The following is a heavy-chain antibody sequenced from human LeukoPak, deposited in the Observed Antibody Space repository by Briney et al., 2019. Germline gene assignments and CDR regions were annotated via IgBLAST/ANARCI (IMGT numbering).Heavy chain of an antibody. V-gene: IGHV4-59*05. CDR1: GGTISSYY. CDR3: ARYVVYGSGKYYFDY. J-gene: IGHJ4*02. CDR2: INYSGST. Sequence: SETLSLTCTVSGGTISSYYWNWIRQPPGKELEWIASINYSGSTYYNPSLKSRVTISVDTSKNQFSLRLSSVTAADTAVYFCARYVVYGSGKYYFDYWGQGSLVTVSS. D-gene: IGHD3-10*01.